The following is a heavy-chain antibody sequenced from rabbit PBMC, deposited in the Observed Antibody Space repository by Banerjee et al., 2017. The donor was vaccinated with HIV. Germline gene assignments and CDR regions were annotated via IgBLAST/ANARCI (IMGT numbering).Heavy chain of an antibody. Sequence: QEQVVESGGGLVQPGGSLKLSCKASGFNFSSCGVSWVRQAPGKGLEWIGYIDPVFGGTYYATWVNGRFTISKTSWTTVTLQMTSLTAADTATYFCARDLTGVTGWNFNLWGPGTLVTVS. J-gene: IGHJ4*01. V-gene: IGHV1S39*01. CDR2: IDPVFGGT. CDR3: ARDLTGVTGWNFNL. CDR1: GFNFSSCG. D-gene: IGHD7-1*01.